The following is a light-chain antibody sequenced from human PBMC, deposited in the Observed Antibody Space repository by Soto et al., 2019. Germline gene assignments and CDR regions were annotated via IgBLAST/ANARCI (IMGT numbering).Light chain of an antibody. Sequence: QSALTQPPSVSGSPGQSVTISCTGTSSDVGSYNRVSWYQQPPGTAPKLMIYEVSNRPSGVPDRFSGSKSANTASLTISGLQAEDEAEYYCSSYTSISSLLFGGGTKVTVL. J-gene: IGLJ2*01. CDR3: SSYTSISSLL. CDR1: SSDVGSYNR. CDR2: EVS. V-gene: IGLV2-18*02.